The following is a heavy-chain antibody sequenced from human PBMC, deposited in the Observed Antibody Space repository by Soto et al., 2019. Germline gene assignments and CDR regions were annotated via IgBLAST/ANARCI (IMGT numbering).Heavy chain of an antibody. J-gene: IGHJ5*02. CDR3: ARGGGSSWYPPYNWFDP. V-gene: IGHV4-34*01. CDR2: INHSGST. CDR1: GGSFSGYY. D-gene: IGHD6-13*01. Sequence: LSLTCAVYGGSFSGYYWSWIRQPPGKGLEWIGEINHSGSTNYNPSLKSRVTISVDTSKNQFSLKLSSVTAADTAVYYCARGGGSSWYPPYNWFDPWGQGTLVTVSS.